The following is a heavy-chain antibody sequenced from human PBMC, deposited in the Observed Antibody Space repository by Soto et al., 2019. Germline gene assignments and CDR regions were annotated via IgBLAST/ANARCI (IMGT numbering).Heavy chain of an antibody. J-gene: IGHJ4*02. V-gene: IGHV3-21*01. Sequence: GGSLRLSCAASGFTFSSYSMNWVRQAPGKGLEWVSSISSSSSYIYYADSVKGRFTISRDNAKNSLYLQMNSLRAEDTAVYYCARDRAISSGYLFDYWGQGTLVTVSS. D-gene: IGHD3-22*01. CDR3: ARDRAISSGYLFDY. CDR2: ISSSSSYI. CDR1: GFTFSSYS.